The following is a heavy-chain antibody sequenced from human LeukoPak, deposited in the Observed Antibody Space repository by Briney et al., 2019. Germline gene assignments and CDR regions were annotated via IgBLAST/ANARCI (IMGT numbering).Heavy chain of an antibody. CDR3: ASTVDSSSYDY. CDR2: IYSGGST. D-gene: IGHD6-6*01. CDR1: GFTVSSNY. Sequence: GGSLRLSCAASGFTVSSNYMSWVRQAPGKGLEWVSAIYSGGSTYYADSVKGRFTISRDNSKNTLYLQMNSLRAEDTAVYYCASTVDSSSYDYWGQGTLVTVSS. J-gene: IGHJ4*02. V-gene: IGHV3-66*02.